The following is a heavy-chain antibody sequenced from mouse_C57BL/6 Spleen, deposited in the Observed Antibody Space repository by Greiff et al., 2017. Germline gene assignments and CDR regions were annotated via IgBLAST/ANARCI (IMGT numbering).Heavy chain of an antibody. V-gene: IGHV14-4*01. J-gene: IGHJ2*01. Sequence: EVQLQQSGAELVRPGASVKLSCTASGFNIKDDYMHWVKQRPEQGLEWIGWIDPENGDTEYASKFQGKATITADTSSNTAYLQLSSLTSEDTAVYYCTVPFTTVVAFDYWGQGTTLTVSS. CDR2: IDPENGDT. CDR3: TVPFTTVVAFDY. D-gene: IGHD1-1*01. CDR1: GFNIKDDY.